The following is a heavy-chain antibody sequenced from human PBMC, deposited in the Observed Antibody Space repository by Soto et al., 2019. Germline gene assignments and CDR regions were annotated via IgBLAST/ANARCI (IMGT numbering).Heavy chain of an antibody. CDR1: GGSISSGGYS. CDR2: IYPTGKT. V-gene: IGHV4-30-2*01. J-gene: IGHJ6*02. CDR3: ARALPGPAPRWGV. Sequence: PSETLSLTCAVSGGSISSGGYSWSWIRQTPGKGLEWIGYIYPTGKTYYNPSLENRVTISIDTSKNQFSLQLTSVTAADTAVYYCARALPGPAPRWGVWGQGTTVTVSS. D-gene: IGHD3-16*01.